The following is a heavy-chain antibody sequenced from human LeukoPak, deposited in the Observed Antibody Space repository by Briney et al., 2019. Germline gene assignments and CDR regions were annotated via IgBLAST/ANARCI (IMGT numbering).Heavy chain of an antibody. D-gene: IGHD3-10*01. CDR1: GASIRDYY. CDR3: ARGVWSLHSGVSIDS. J-gene: IGHJ4*02. V-gene: IGHV4-59*01. Sequence: SSETLSLTCTMSGASIRDYYWSWIRHPPGQGLEGVGHIYYTGATNYSPSLKSRVTISVDTSKSQFSLRLSSVTAGDTAVYYCARGVWSLHSGVSIDSWGQGTLVTVSS. CDR2: IYYTGAT.